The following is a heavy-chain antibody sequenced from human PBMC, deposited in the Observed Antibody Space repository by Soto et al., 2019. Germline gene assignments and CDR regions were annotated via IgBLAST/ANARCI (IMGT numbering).Heavy chain of an antibody. V-gene: IGHV6-1*01. J-gene: IGHJ6*02. CDR1: GDSVSSNLAS. Sequence: SQTLSLTCVISGDSVSSNLASWSWIRQSPSRGLEWLGRTYYRSKWYSYYAQSVKSRITINPDTSKNQFSLQLNSVTPEDTAVYYCARWYSSSWYGDYYYYGMDVWGQGTTVTVSS. D-gene: IGHD6-13*01. CDR3: ARWYSSSWYGDYYYYGMDV. CDR2: TYYRSKWYS.